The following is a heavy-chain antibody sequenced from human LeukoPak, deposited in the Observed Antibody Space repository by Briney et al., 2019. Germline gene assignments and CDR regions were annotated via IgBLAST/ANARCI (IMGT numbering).Heavy chain of an antibody. J-gene: IGHJ4*02. CDR1: GFTFSSYS. D-gene: IGHD4-17*01. CDR2: ISSSSTSI. V-gene: IGHV3-21*01. Sequence: GGSLRLSCAASGFTFSSYSMNRVRQAPGKGLEWVSYISSSSTSIHYADSVKGRFTISRDNAKSSLYLQMNSLRVEDAAVYYCARGQRYEYGDYISGYWGQGTLVTVSS. CDR3: ARGQRYEYGDYISGY.